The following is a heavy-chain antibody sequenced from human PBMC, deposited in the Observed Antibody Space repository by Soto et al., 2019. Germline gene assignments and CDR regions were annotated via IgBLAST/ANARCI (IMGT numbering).Heavy chain of an antibody. CDR3: ARLDSPYYYGMDV. CDR2: IYYSGST. Sequence: PSETLSLTCTVSGGFISSSSYYWGWIRQPPGKGLEWIGSIYYSGSTYYNPSLKSRVTISVDTSKNQFSLKLSSVTAADTAVYYCARLDSPYYYGMDVWGQGTTVTVSS. V-gene: IGHV4-39*01. CDR1: GGFISSSSYY. J-gene: IGHJ6*02.